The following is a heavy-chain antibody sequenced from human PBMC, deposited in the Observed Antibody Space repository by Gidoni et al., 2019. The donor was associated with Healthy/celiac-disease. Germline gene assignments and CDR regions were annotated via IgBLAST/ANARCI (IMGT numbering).Heavy chain of an antibody. D-gene: IGHD3-10*01. Sequence: EVQLVESGGGLVQPGRSLRLSCAASGFTFDDYAMHWVRQAPGKGLEWVSGISLNSGSIGYADSVKGRFTISRDNAKNSLYLQMNSLRAEDTALYYCAKALWFGEQDAFDIWGQGTMVTVSS. CDR2: ISLNSGSI. CDR1: GFTFDDYA. J-gene: IGHJ3*02. CDR3: AKALWFGEQDAFDI. V-gene: IGHV3-9*01.